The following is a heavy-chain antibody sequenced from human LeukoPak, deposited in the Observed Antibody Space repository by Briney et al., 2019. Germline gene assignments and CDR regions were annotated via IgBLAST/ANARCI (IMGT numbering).Heavy chain of an antibody. CDR3: ARSRTYYYDSSGYWGVRVESYYFDY. D-gene: IGHD3-22*01. Sequence: SETLSLTCTVSGGSISSSSYYWSWIRQPPGKGLEWIGEINHSGSTNYNPSLKSRVTISVDTSKNQFSLKLSSVTAADTAVYYCARSRTYYYDSSGYWGVRVESYYFDYWGQGTLVTVSS. CDR2: INHSGST. CDR1: GGSISSSSYY. V-gene: IGHV4-39*07. J-gene: IGHJ4*02.